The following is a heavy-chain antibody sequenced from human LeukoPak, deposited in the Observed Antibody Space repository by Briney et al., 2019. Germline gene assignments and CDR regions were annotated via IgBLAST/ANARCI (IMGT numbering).Heavy chain of an antibody. Sequence: PGGSLKLSCAASGFTFSGSAMHWVRQASGKGLEWVGRIRSKANSYATAYAVSVKGRFTISRDNSENTLYLQMNSLRAEDTAVYYCATGLRFELGYYFDYRGQGTLVTVSS. J-gene: IGHJ4*02. D-gene: IGHD3-3*01. CDR3: ATGLRFELGYYFDY. CDR1: GFTFSGSA. V-gene: IGHV3-73*01. CDR2: IRSKANSYAT.